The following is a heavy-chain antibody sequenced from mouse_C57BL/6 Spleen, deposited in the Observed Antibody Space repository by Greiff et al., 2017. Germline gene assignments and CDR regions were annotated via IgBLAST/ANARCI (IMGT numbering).Heavy chain of an antibody. CDR1: GFSLSTSGMG. CDR2: IYWDDDK. V-gene: IGHV8-12*01. Sequence: QVTLKESGPGILQSSQTLSLTCSFSGFSLSTSGMGVSWIRQPSGKGLEWLAHIYWDDDKRYNPSLKSRLTSSKDTSRNQVFLKITSVDTADTATYYCARRRGSNYGYYFDYWGQGTTLTVSS. D-gene: IGHD2-5*01. J-gene: IGHJ2*01. CDR3: ARRRGSNYGYYFDY.